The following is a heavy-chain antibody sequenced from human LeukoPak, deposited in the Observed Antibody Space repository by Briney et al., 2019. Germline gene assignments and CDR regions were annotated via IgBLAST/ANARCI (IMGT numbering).Heavy chain of an antibody. D-gene: IGHD2-2*02. V-gene: IGHV1-8*01. CDR2: MNPNSGNT. CDR1: GYTFTSYD. J-gene: IGHJ6*02. Sequence: ASVKVSRKASGYTFTSYDINWVRQATGQGLEWMGWMNPNSGNTGYAQKFQGRVTMTRNTSISTAYMELSSLRSEDTAVYYCARDHLPHCSSTSCYTHYYGMDFWGQGTTVTVSS. CDR3: ARDHLPHCSSTSCYTHYYGMDF.